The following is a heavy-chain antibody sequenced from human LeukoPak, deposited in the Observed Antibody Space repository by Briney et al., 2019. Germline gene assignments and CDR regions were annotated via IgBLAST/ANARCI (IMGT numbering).Heavy chain of an antibody. Sequence: PGGSLRLSXAASGFTFNTYAMHWVRQAPGKGLEWVGFIRHVASAEYYASSVKGRFTISRDNLSNTLYLHMDSLRGDDTALYYCARYDFRSGFYPLDYWGQGTLVTVSS. V-gene: IGHV3-30*02. CDR2: IRHVASAE. D-gene: IGHD3-3*01. J-gene: IGHJ4*02. CDR3: ARYDFRSGFYPLDY. CDR1: GFTFNTYA.